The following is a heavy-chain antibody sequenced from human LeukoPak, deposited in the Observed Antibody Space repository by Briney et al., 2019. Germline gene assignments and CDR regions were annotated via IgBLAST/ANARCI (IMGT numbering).Heavy chain of an antibody. Sequence: SETLSLTCTVSGGSISSYYWSWIRQPAGKGLEWIGRIYTSGSTNYNPSLKSRVTMSVDTSKNQFSLKLSSVTAADTAVYYCARERRPYDFWSGDASDIWGQGTMVTVSS. CDR1: GGSISSYY. D-gene: IGHD3-3*01. J-gene: IGHJ3*02. V-gene: IGHV4-4*07. CDR2: IYTSGST. CDR3: ARERRPYDFWSGDASDI.